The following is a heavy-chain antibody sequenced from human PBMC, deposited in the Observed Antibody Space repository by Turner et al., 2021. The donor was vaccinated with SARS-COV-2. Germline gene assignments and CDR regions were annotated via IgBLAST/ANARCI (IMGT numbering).Heavy chain of an antibody. J-gene: IGHJ6*02. D-gene: IGHD5-18*01. Sequence: QLQLQESGPGLVKPSETPSPTSTVSGGSLSRSTYYWAWTSQPAGKGREWIGNIYYSGRTYYNPSIKSRVTISVDTSKNQFSVKLSDVTAADTAVYYCARLMDTAMDSYGMDVWGQGTTVTVSS. CDR1: GGSLSRSTYY. CDR3: ARLMDTAMDSYGMDV. V-gene: IGHV4-39*01. CDR2: IYYSGRT.